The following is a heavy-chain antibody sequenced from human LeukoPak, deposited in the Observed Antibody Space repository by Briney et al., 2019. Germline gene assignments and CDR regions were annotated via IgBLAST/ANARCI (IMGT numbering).Heavy chain of an antibody. Sequence: GGSLRLSCAASGFTFSSYAMSWVRQAPGQGLEWVTAISGSGGSTYYADSVKGRFTISRDNSTNTVYLQMNTLRAEDTALYYCARGGTLVRGGDPFDYWGQGTLVTVSS. V-gene: IGHV3-23*01. CDR2: ISGSGGST. J-gene: IGHJ4*02. CDR3: ARGGTLVRGGDPFDY. D-gene: IGHD3-10*01. CDR1: GFTFSSYA.